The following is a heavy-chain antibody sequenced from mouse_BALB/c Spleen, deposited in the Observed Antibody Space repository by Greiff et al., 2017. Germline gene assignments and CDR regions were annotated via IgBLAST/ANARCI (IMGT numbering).Heavy chain of an antibody. CDR1: GDSITSGY. V-gene: IGHV3-8*02. J-gene: IGHJ2*01. Sequence: EVQLVESGPSLVKPSQTLSLTCSVTGDSITSGYWNWIRKFPGNKLEYMGYISYSGSTYYNPSLKSRISITRDTSKNQYYLQLNSVTTEDTATYCCAITTVVARRYMDYWGQGTTLTVSS. CDR2: ISYSGST. CDR3: AITTVVARRYMDY. D-gene: IGHD1-1*01.